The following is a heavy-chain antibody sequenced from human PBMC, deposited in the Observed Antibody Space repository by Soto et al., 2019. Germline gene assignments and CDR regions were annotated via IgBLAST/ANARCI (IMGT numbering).Heavy chain of an antibody. CDR2: IDWDDDK. CDR1: GFSLSTSGMC. Sequence: SGPTLVNPTQTLTLTCTFSGFSLSTSGMCVSWIRQPPGKALEWLARIDWDDDKYYSTSLKTRLTISKDTSKNQVVLTMTNMDPVDIATYYCARISGIAAAGSNFDYWGQGTLVTVSS. V-gene: IGHV2-70*11. D-gene: IGHD6-13*01. J-gene: IGHJ4*02. CDR3: ARISGIAAAGSNFDY.